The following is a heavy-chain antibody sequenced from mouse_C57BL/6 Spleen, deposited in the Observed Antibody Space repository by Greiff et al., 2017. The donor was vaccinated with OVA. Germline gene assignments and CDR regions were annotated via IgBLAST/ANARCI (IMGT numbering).Heavy chain of an antibody. CDR3: ALYYYYGSRNWYFDV. D-gene: IGHD1-1*01. V-gene: IGHV1-53*01. Sequence: QVQLQQPGTELVKPGASVKLSCKASGYTFTSYWMHWVKQRPGQGLEWIGNINPSNGGTNYNEKFKSKATLTVDKSSSTAYMQLSSLTSEDSAVYVCALYYYYGSRNWYFDVWGTGTTVTVSS. J-gene: IGHJ1*03. CDR2: INPSNGGT. CDR1: GYTFTSYW.